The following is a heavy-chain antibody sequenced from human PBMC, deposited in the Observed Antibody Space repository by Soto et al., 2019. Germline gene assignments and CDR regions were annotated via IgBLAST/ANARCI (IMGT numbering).Heavy chain of an antibody. CDR3: ARGGKLGGDLDV. J-gene: IGHJ6*04. D-gene: IGHD3-10*01. CDR1: GGTFNRET. CDR2: IIPVRDLA. V-gene: IGHV1-69*02. Sequence: QAQLVQSGAEVRKPGSSVKVSCKASGGTFNRETFSWVRQAPGQGLQWMGRIIPVRDLADYAQKFEGRVTITADTSTTTVYLDLSGLGSDDTAVYYCARGGKLGGDLDVWGKGTPVIVSS.